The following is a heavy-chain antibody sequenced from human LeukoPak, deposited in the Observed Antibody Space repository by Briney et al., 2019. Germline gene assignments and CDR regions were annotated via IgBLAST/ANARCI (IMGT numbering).Heavy chain of an antibody. Sequence: GASVKVSCKASGYTFTSYGISWVRQAPGQGLEWMGWISGYNGHTKYAQKFQGRATMTTDTSTSTAYMELRSLRSEDTAVYYCARDRYGGIPYDYWGQGTLVTVSS. CDR3: ARDRYGGIPYDY. CDR1: GYTFTSYG. D-gene: IGHD4-23*01. CDR2: ISGYNGHT. J-gene: IGHJ4*02. V-gene: IGHV1-18*01.